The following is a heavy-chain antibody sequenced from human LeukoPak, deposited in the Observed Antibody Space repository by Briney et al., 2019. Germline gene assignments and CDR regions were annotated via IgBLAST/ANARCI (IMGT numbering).Heavy chain of an antibody. CDR2: INPNSGGT. V-gene: IGHV1-2*02. D-gene: IGHD6-19*01. J-gene: IGHJ4*02. Sequence: ASVKVSCKAYGYTFTGYYMHWVRQAPGQGLEWMGWINPNSGGTNYAQKFQGRVTMTRDTSISTAYMELSRLRSDDTAVYYCAREGEQWLVGSGFDYWGQGTLVTVSS. CDR1: GYTFTGYY. CDR3: AREGEQWLVGSGFDY.